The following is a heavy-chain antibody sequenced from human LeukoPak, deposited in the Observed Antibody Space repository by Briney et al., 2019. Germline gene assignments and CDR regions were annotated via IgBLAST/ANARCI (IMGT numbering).Heavy chain of an antibody. CDR3: ARGDGYNNDY. CDR2: IYYSGST. Sequence: PSENLSLTCTVSGGSISSGGYYWSWIRQHPGKGLEWIGYIYYSGSTYYNPSLKSRVTISVDTSKNQFSLNLSSVTAADTAVYYCARGDGYNNDYWGQGTLVTVSS. J-gene: IGHJ4*02. D-gene: IGHD5-24*01. CDR1: GGSISSGGYY. V-gene: IGHV4-31*03.